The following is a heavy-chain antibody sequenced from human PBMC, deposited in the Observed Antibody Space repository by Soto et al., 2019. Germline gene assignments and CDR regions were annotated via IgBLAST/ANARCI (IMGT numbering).Heavy chain of an antibody. CDR3: ARDQGRSITCQLDY. J-gene: IGHJ4*02. Sequence: LRLSCAVSGFTFSTYAMHWVRQAPGKGLEWVAVISYDGSNTYYADSVKGRFTISRDNMLYLQMNSPRAEDTAVYYCARDQGRSITCQLDYWGQGTLVTVSS. D-gene: IGHD2-2*01. V-gene: IGHV3-30-3*01. CDR1: GFTFSTYA. CDR2: ISYDGSNT.